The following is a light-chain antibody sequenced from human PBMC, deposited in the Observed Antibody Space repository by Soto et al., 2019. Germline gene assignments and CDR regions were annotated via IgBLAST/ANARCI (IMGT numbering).Light chain of an antibody. Sequence: EVGMTQSPATLSVSPGERATLSCRASQSVSSNLAWYQQEPGQAPRLLIYGASTRATGIPARFSGSGSGTEFTLTISSLQSEDFAVYYCQQYNNWPPTFGQGTKVDIK. J-gene: IGKJ1*01. CDR3: QQYNNWPPT. CDR2: GAS. V-gene: IGKV3-15*01. CDR1: QSVSSN.